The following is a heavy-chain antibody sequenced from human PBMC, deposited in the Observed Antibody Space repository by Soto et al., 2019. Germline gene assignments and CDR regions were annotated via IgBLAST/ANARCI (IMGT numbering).Heavy chain of an antibody. CDR1: GFTFSIYA. CDR2: IIGAGAP. Sequence: EVQLLESGGGLVQPGGSLRLSCAASGFTFSIYAMNWVRQAPGKGLEWVAGIIGAGAPYYADPVKGRFTISRDNSKNTLYLQMNSLREEDTALYFCAKDFTPDSRWDIDYWGQGTLVTVSS. CDR3: AKDFTPDSRWDIDY. D-gene: IGHD1-26*01. V-gene: IGHV3-23*01. J-gene: IGHJ4*02.